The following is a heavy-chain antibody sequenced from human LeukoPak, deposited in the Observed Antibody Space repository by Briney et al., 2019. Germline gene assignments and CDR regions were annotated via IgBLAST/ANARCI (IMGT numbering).Heavy chain of an antibody. CDR2: ITGSGGST. J-gene: IGHJ2*01. Sequence: GGSLRLSCAASGFTFSSYAMSWVRQAPGKGLEWVSAITGSGGSTYYADSVKGRFTISRDNSKNTLYLEMNSLRAEDTAVYYCAKAVAGYWYFDLWGRGTLVTVSS. V-gene: IGHV3-23*01. D-gene: IGHD6-19*01. CDR3: AKAVAGYWYFDL. CDR1: GFTFSSYA.